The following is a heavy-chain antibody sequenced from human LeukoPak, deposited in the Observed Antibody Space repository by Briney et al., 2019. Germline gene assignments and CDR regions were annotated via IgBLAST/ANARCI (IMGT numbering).Heavy chain of an antibody. Sequence: GGSLRLSCAASGFTFSSYAMHWVRQAPGKGLEWVAVISYDGSNKYYADSVKGRFTISRDNSKNTLYLQMNSLRSEDTAVYYCARDLSGYSYDWSYFDYWGQGTLVTVSS. CDR1: GFTFSSYA. V-gene: IGHV3-30-3*01. CDR3: ARDLSGYSYDWSYFDY. D-gene: IGHD5-18*01. J-gene: IGHJ4*02. CDR2: ISYDGSNK.